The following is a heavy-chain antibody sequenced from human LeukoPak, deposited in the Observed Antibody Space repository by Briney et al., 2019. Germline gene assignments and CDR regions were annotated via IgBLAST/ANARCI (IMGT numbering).Heavy chain of an antibody. CDR3: AKNGLQDSSGWYCGY. D-gene: IGHD6-19*01. CDR2: ISGSSGST. CDR1: GFTFSSYA. J-gene: IGHJ4*02. Sequence: GGSLRLSCAASGFTFSSYAMSWVRQAPGKGLEWVSAISGSSGSTCYADSVKGRFTISRDNSKNTLYLQMNSLRAEDTAVYYCAKNGLQDSSGWYCGYWGQGTLVTVSS. V-gene: IGHV3-23*01.